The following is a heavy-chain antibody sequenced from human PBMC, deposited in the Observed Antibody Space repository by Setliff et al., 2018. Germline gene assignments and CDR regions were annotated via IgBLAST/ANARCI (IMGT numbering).Heavy chain of an antibody. J-gene: IGHJ4*02. CDR1: GFTSTRYT. Sequence: GESLKISCAASGFTSTRYTVHWVRQIEGKGLDWMAAISSDATSKFYAESVQGRFVISRDRSKNTVSLQMTGLTPEDTALYFCATSRERWLQSHPFDNWGRGTLVTVSS. CDR2: ISSDATSK. V-gene: IGHV3-30*09. D-gene: IGHD1-26*01. CDR3: ATSRERWLQSHPFDN.